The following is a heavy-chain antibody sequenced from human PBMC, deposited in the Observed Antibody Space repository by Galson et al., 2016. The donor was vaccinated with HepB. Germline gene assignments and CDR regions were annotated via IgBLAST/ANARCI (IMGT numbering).Heavy chain of an antibody. CDR2: ISGGSGYI. J-gene: IGHJ6*02. D-gene: IGHD3-10*01. CDR1: GFTFSTYT. Sequence: SLRLSCAASGFTFSTYTMNWVRQAPGKGLEWVSSISGGSGYIYYADSVKGRFTISRDNARYSVSLQMNSLRAEDTAVYYCARDYGHDYGAGNYYNYGMDVWGPGTTVTASS. V-gene: IGHV3-21*06. CDR3: ARDYGHDYGAGNYYNYGMDV.